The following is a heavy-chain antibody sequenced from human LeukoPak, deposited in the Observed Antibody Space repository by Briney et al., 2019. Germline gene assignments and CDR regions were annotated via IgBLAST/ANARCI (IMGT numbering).Heavy chain of an antibody. Sequence: WASAKVSCRASGYTFTSYGISWVRQAPGQGLEWMGWISAYNGKTNYAQKLQGRVTMTTDTSTSTAYMELRSVRSDDTAVYYCARGSPFRIVGATSYYYCYMDVWGKGTTVTVSS. CDR2: ISAYNGKT. D-gene: IGHD1-26*01. J-gene: IGHJ6*03. CDR3: ARGSPFRIVGATSYYYCYMDV. V-gene: IGHV1-18*01. CDR1: GYTFTSYG.